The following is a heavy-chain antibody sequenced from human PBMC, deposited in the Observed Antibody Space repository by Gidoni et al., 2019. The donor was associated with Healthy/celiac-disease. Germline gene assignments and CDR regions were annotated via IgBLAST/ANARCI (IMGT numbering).Heavy chain of an antibody. CDR3: ARDIVVVPAAILVPVYYYYYGMDV. CDR1: GYTFTSYG. Sequence: QVQLVQSGAEVKKPGASVTVSCKSSGYTFTSYGIRWVRQAPGQGLEWMRWISAYNGNTNYAQKLQGRVTMTTDTATSTAYMELRSLRSDDTAVYYCARDIVVVPAAILVPVYYYYYGMDVWGQGTTVTVSS. D-gene: IGHD2-2*01. V-gene: IGHV1-18*01. CDR2: ISAYNGNT. J-gene: IGHJ6*02.